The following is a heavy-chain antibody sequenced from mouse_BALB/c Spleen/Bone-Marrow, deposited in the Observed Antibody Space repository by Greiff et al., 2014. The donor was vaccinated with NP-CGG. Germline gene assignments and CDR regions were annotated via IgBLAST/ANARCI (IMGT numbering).Heavy chain of an antibody. CDR2: IDPENGNT. Sequence: EVMLVESGAELVRPGALVKLSRKASGFNIKDYYMHWVKQRPEQGLEWIGWIDPENGNTIYDPKFQGKASITADTSSNTAYLQLSSLTSEDTAVYYCASGYYGSSPYWYFDVWGAGTTVTVSS. CDR3: ASGYYGSSPYWYFDV. D-gene: IGHD1-1*01. CDR1: GFNIKDYY. J-gene: IGHJ1*01. V-gene: IGHV14-1*02.